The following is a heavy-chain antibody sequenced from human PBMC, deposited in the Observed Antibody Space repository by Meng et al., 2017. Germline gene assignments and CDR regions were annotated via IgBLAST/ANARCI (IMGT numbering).Heavy chain of an antibody. CDR1: GGAISSAD. CDR3: ARQIYSGSYYWSYNWFDP. V-gene: IGHV4-59*01. D-gene: IGHD1-26*01. J-gene: IGHJ5*02. CDR2: MYYRVST. Sequence: SVPVLLHPSVPPSSTFPVSGGAISSADGSLIRQPPGNGLGWIGDMYYRVSTNYNPSLKRRVTISVDTSKNQFSMKLSSVTAADTAVYYCARQIYSGSYYWSYNWFDPWGQGTLVTVSS.